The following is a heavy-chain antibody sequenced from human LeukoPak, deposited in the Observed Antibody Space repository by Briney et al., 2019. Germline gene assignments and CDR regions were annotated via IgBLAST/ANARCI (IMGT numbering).Heavy chain of an antibody. CDR3: ARDRSDVVPAASARGDY. CDR2: IRYDGSNI. CDR1: GFSFSRYG. D-gene: IGHD2-2*01. V-gene: IGHV3-30*02. Sequence: GGSLRLSCTASGFSFSRYGMHWVRQAPGKGLEWVAYIRYDGSNIYYADSVKGRFTISRDNSKNTLYLQMNSLRAEDTAVYYCARDRSDVVPAASARGDYWGQGTLVTVSS. J-gene: IGHJ4*02.